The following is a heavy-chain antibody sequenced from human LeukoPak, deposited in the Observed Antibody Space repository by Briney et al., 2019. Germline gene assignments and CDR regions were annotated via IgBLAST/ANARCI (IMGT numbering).Heavy chain of an antibody. V-gene: IGHV1-69*01. CDR2: IIPIFGTA. CDR3: ARDYYDNRGYFDH. CDR1: GGTFSSYA. J-gene: IGHJ4*02. Sequence: SVKVSCKASGGTFSSYAISWVRQAPGQGLEWMGGIIPIFGTANYAQKFQGRVTITADESTSTAYMELSSLRSEDTAVYYCARDYYDNRGYFDHWGQGTLVTVSS. D-gene: IGHD3-22*01.